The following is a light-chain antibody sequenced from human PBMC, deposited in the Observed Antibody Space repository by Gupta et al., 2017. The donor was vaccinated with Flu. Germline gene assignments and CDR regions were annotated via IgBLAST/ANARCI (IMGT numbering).Light chain of an antibody. CDR2: AAS. CDR3: QQSYSTPPT. V-gene: IGKV1-39*01. CDR1: QRISTY. J-gene: IGKJ2*01. Sequence: DIHMTQSPSSLSASVGDRVTITCRASQRISTYLNWYQQKPGKAPKLLMSAASSLQSGVPSRFSGSGSGTDFTLTISSLQPEDFATYYCQQSYSTPPTFGQGTKLEIK.